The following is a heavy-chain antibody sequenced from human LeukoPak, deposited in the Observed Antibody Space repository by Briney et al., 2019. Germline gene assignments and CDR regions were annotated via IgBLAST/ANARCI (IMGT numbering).Heavy chain of an antibody. CDR2: ISSSGSTI. CDR3: ARNYYDSSGYLVGFDP. V-gene: IGHV3-48*03. Sequence: HPGGSLRLSCAASGFTFNSYNMNWVRQAPGKGLEWVSYISSSGSTIYYADSVKGRFTISRDNAKNSLYLQMNSLRAEDTAVYYCARNYYDSSGYLVGFDPWGQGTLVTVSS. J-gene: IGHJ5*02. D-gene: IGHD3-22*01. CDR1: GFTFNSYN.